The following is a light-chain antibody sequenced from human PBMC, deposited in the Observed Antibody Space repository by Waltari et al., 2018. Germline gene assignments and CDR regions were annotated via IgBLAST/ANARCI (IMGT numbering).Light chain of an antibody. Sequence: FMLTQPHSVSESPGKTVTISCTRSSGNIATNYVQWYQQRPGSAPTKVIYEDNQRPSWVPDLFSGSIDSSSNSASLIISGLKAEDEADYYCQSFDSSHVVFGGGTKLTVL. CDR3: QSFDSSHVV. V-gene: IGLV6-57*03. CDR1: SGNIATNY. J-gene: IGLJ2*01. CDR2: EDN.